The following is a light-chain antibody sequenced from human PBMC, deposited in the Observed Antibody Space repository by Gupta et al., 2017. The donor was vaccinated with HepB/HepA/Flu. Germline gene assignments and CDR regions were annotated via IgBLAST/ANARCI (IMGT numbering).Light chain of an antibody. Sequence: DIVMTQSPDSLAVSLGERATINCKSSQSVLYSSNNKNYLSWFQQKPGQPPKLLIHPPSPPESGVPDRFSGSGSGTDFTLTISSLQAEDVAVYYCHQYYDAPRNFGQGTKLEIK. CDR1: QSVLYSSNNKNY. CDR2: PPS. CDR3: HQYYDAPRN. J-gene: IGKJ2*01. V-gene: IGKV4-1*01.